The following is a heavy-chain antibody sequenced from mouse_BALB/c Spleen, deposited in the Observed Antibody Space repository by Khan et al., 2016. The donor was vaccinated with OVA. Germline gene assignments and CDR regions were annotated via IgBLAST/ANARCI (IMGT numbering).Heavy chain of an antibody. D-gene: IGHD1-1*02. CDR3: SCGGYWYFDV. V-gene: IGHV9-3-1*01. Sequence: QIQLVQSGPELKKPGETVKISCKASGYTFTNYGMNWVKQAPGKGLKWIGWINTYTDEPTYDDEFKGRVALTLDNSSSTAYLQINNLKTEDTVTYFCSCGGYWYFDVWGEGTTVTVSS. CDR2: INTYTDEP. J-gene: IGHJ1*01. CDR1: GYTFTNYG.